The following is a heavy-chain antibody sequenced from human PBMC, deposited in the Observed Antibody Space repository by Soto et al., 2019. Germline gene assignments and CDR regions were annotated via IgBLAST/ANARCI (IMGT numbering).Heavy chain of an antibody. D-gene: IGHD3-10*01. CDR3: AKDAKGLWFGELVHYGMDV. J-gene: IGHJ6*02. CDR2: ISGSGGST. CDR1: GFTFSSYA. V-gene: IGHV3-23*01. Sequence: TGGSLRLSCAASGFTFSSYAMSWVRQAPGKGLEWVSAISGSGGSTYYADSVKGRFTISRDNSKNTLYLQMNSLRAEDTAVYYCAKDAKGLWFGELVHYGMDVWGQGTTVTGSS.